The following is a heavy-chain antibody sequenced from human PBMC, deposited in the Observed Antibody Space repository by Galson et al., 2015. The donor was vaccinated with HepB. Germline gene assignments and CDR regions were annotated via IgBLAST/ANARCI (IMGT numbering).Heavy chain of an antibody. CDR3: AREGGVCSSTSCYVFLDY. J-gene: IGHJ4*02. CDR1: GYSFTSYW. CDR2: IDPSDSYT. Sequence: QSGAEVKKPGESLRISCKGSGYSFTSYWISWVRQMPGKGLEWMGRIDPSDSYTNYSPSFQGHVTISADKSISTAYLQWSSLKASDTAMYYCAREGGVCSSTSCYVFLDYWGQGTLVTVSS. D-gene: IGHD2-2*01. V-gene: IGHV5-10-1*01.